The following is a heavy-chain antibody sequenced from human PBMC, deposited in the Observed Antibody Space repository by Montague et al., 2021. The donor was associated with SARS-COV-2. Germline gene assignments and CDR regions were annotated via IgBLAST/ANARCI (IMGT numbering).Heavy chain of an antibody. V-gene: IGHV4-34*01. D-gene: IGHD5/OR15-5a*01. Sequence: SETLSLTCAVYGESSDGYFWSWIRLSPGEALEWIGETSYTGHTRYNPNPSLRGRVSISTASSKNQSSLNLTSVTAADTAVYYCARSLYSVSWCPDWGQGTQVTGSS. CDR1: GESSDGYF. CDR2: TSYTGHTRY. CDR3: ARSLYSVSWCPD. J-gene: IGHJ4*02.